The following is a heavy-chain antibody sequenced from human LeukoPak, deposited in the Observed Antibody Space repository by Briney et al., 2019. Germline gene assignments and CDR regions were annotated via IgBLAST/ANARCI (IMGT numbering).Heavy chain of an antibody. Sequence: SETLSLTCNVSGGSISSHYWSWIRQPPGKGLEWIAYIYYRGSTNYNPSLTSRVTISVDASKNQFSLKLTSVTAADTAVYYCAGSLSTGPSAAGDAFYLYYGLDVWGQGTTVTVSS. V-gene: IGHV4-59*11. CDR2: IYYRGST. CDR3: AGSLSTGPSAAGDAFYLYYGLDV. CDR1: GGSISSHY. J-gene: IGHJ6*02. D-gene: IGHD6-13*01.